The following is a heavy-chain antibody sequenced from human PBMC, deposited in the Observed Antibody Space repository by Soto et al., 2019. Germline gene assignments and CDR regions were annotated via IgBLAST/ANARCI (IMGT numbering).Heavy chain of an antibody. Sequence: GESLKISCKGSGYTFTSCWIAWVRKMPGKGLEWMGIIYPGDSDTTYSPSFQGQVTISADKSLSTASLQWSSLRASDTAMYYCARQYCSGGSCYHPDYWGQGTLVTVSS. D-gene: IGHD2-15*01. J-gene: IGHJ4*02. CDR3: ARQYCSGGSCYHPDY. V-gene: IGHV5-51*01. CDR2: IYPGDSDT. CDR1: GYTFTSCW.